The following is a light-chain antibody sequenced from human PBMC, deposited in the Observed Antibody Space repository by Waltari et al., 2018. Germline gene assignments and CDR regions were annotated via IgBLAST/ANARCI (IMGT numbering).Light chain of an antibody. V-gene: IGKV3-15*01. J-gene: IGKJ4*01. Sequence: EIVMTQSPVSLSVSPGERATLSCRASPSVSSNLAWYQQKPGQAPRLLINGASTRATGIPVRFSGSGSGTEFTLTISSMQSEDFAVYYCQQYKNWPQVTFGGGTKVEIK. CDR3: QQYKNWPQVT. CDR1: PSVSSN. CDR2: GAS.